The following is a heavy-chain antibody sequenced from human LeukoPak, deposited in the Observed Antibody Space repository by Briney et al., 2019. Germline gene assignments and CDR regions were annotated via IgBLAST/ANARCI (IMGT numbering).Heavy chain of an antibody. CDR3: ARGEGLFDY. CDR2: IYSGGRK. Sequence: GGSLRLSCTASGFSVSSNYMSWVRQAPGKGLEWVSVIYSGGRKNYAYSVQGRFTISRDNSKNTLYLQMNSLSIEDTAFYFCARGEGLFDYWGQGTLVTVSS. V-gene: IGHV3-53*01. J-gene: IGHJ4*02. CDR1: GFSVSSNY.